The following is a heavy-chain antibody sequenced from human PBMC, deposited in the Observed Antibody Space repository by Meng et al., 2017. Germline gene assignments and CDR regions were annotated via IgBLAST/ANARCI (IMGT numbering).Heavy chain of an antibody. J-gene: IGHJ4*02. CDR3: ARVGSFLRDY. CDR2: INHSGST. V-gene: IGHV4-34*01. D-gene: IGHD2/OR15-2a*01. Sequence: HVQLQQWGAGLLKPSETLSRTCAVYCGSFIGYYWSWILQPPGKGLEWIGEINHSGSTNYNPSLKSRVTISVDTSKNQFSLKLSSVTAADTAVYYCARVGSFLRDYWGQGTLVTVSS. CDR1: CGSFIGYY.